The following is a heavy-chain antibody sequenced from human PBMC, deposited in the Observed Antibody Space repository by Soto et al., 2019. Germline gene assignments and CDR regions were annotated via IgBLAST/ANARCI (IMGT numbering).Heavy chain of an antibody. V-gene: IGHV1-46*03. D-gene: IGHD3-10*01. J-gene: IGHJ3*02. Sequence: ASVKVSCKASGYTFTSYCMHWVRQAPGQGLEWMGIINPSGGSTSYAQKFQGRVTMTRDTSTSTVYMELSSLRSEDTAVYYCARDYIMVRGVRGDAFDIWGQGTMVTVSS. CDR1: GYTFTSYC. CDR2: INPSGGST. CDR3: ARDYIMVRGVRGDAFDI.